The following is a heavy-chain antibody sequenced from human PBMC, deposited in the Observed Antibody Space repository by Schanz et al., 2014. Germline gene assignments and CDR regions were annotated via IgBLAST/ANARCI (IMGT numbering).Heavy chain of an antibody. Sequence: EVQLVQSGGGLAQPGGSLRLSCSASGFTFSTFAMHWVRQAPGKGLEWVSAINTGVNTYYADSVRGRFTMSRDNSKNTLYLQMNSLRAGDAAVYYCARGLIAAAGGAFDYWGQGTLVTVSS. CDR3: ARGLIAAAGGAFDY. D-gene: IGHD6-13*01. CDR1: GFTFSTFA. J-gene: IGHJ4*02. V-gene: IGHV3-23*04. CDR2: INTGVNT.